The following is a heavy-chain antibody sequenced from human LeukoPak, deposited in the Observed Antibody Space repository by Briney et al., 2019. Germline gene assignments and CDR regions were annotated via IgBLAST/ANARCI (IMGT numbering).Heavy chain of an antibody. CDR1: GFTFSSYN. J-gene: IGHJ4*02. V-gene: IGHV3-48*01. CDR2: ISSSSRTI. Sequence: GGSLRLSCAASGFTFSSYNMNWVRQAPGKGLEWVSYISSSSRTIYYADSVKGRFTISRDNAKNSLYLQMNSLRAEDTAVYYCARDRYCSGGSCYGTDFDYWGRGTLVTVSS. D-gene: IGHD2-15*01. CDR3: ARDRYCSGGSCYGTDFDY.